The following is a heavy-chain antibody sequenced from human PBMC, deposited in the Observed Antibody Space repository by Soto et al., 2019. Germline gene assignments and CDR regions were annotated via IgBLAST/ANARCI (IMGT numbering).Heavy chain of an antibody. D-gene: IGHD6-19*01. CDR1: GFSISSGNW. Sequence: XETLSLTCAVAGFSISSGNWWTWVRQSPQRGLEYIGEIFHDGTANYYPSFERRVAISVDTSKNQFSLTLTSVTAADTAVYYCAREDSYGWSGESLDVWGQGTTVTVSS. J-gene: IGHJ6*02. CDR3: AREDSYGWSGESLDV. V-gene: IGHV4-4*02. CDR2: IFHDGTA.